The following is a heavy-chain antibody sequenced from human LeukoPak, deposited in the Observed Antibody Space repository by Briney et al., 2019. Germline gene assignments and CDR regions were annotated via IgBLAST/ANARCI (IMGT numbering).Heavy chain of an antibody. Sequence: ASVKASCKASGYTFTSYALHWVRQAPGQRLEWMGWINTGNGNTKYSQKFQGRVTITRDTSTNIAYMDLSSLRSEDTAVYYCARPVDTAFDAFDIWGQGTIVTVSS. CDR1: GYTFTSYA. V-gene: IGHV1-3*04. CDR2: INTGNGNT. D-gene: IGHD5-18*01. J-gene: IGHJ3*02. CDR3: ARPVDTAFDAFDI.